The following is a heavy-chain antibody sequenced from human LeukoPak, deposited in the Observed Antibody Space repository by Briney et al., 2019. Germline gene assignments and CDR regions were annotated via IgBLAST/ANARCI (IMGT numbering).Heavy chain of an antibody. CDR1: GLSISSGGYY. J-gene: IGHJ6*02. D-gene: IGHD3-9*01. Sequence: SEPLSLTCTVSGLSISSGGYYWSWIRQHPGKGVEWIGYIYYSGSTYYNPSLKSRVTISVDTSKNQFSLKLSSVTAADTAVYYCARDLMQSSDVWGQGTTVTVSS. CDR3: ARDLMQSSDV. V-gene: IGHV4-31*03. CDR2: IYYSGST.